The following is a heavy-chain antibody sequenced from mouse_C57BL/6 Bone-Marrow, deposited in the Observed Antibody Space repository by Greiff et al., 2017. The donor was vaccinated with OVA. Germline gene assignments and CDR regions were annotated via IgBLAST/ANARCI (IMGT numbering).Heavy chain of an antibody. CDR3: ARSLTGAY. CDR2: INPGSGGT. CDR1: GYAFTNYL. J-gene: IGHJ3*01. D-gene: IGHD1-3*01. V-gene: IGHV1-54*01. Sequence: VKLQESGAELVRPGTSVKVSCKASGYAFTNYLIEWVKQRPGQGLEWIGVINPGSGGTNYNEKFKGKATLTADKSSSTAYMQLSSLTSEDAAVYFCARSLTGAYWGQGTLVTVSA.